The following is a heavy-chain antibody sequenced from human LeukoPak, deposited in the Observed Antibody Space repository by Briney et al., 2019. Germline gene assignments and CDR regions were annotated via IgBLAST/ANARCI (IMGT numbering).Heavy chain of an antibody. D-gene: IGHD2-2*01. V-gene: IGHV3-74*01. CDR1: GFTFSSSW. J-gene: IGHJ4*02. CDR2: INHDGSST. CDR3: ARHCTSTSCYDY. Sequence: GESLRLSCAASGFTFSSSWMHWVRQAPGKGLVWVSRINHDGSSTSYADSVKGRFTISRDNSKNTLYLQMNSLRAEDTALYFCARHCTSTSCYDYWGQGTLVTVSS.